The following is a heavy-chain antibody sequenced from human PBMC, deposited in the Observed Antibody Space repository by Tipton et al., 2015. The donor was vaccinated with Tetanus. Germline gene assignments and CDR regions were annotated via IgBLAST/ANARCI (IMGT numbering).Heavy chain of an antibody. CDR2: VNGSGGRT. J-gene: IGHJ4*02. D-gene: IGHD2-15*01. Sequence: SLRLSCAASGFTFSSYGMSWVRQAPGKGLEWVSGVNGSGGRTYYAASVKGRFTISRDNSKNTLYLEMNSLRAEDTALYYCAREADCSGGSCFSGDFDNWGQGTQVTVSS. V-gene: IGHV3-23*01. CDR3: AREADCSGGSCFSGDFDN. CDR1: GFTFSSYG.